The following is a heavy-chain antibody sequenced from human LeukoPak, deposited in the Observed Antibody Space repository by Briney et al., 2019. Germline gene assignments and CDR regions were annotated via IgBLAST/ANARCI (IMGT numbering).Heavy chain of an antibody. J-gene: IGHJ4*02. CDR3: ARVITGYYYDSSGYYGDY. Sequence: GGSLRLSCAASGFTFSSYWMSWVRQAPGKGLEWVAYIKQDGSEKYYVDSVKGRFTISRDNAKNSLYLQMNSLRAEDTAVYYCARVITGYYYDSSGYYGDYWGQGTLVTVSS. V-gene: IGHV3-7*01. D-gene: IGHD3-22*01. CDR1: GFTFSSYW. CDR2: IKQDGSEK.